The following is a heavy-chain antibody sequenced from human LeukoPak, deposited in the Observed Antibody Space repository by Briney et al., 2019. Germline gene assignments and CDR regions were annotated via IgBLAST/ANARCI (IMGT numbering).Heavy chain of an antibody. Sequence: PSETLSLTCTVSGVSISNHYSSWIRQPPGKGLEWIGYIYYTGNTNYNPSLKSRVTISEDTSKNQVSLRLSSVTAADTALYYCAGIYDSSGYNYFDYWGQGTLVTVSS. CDR2: IYYTGNT. V-gene: IGHV4-59*08. D-gene: IGHD3-22*01. J-gene: IGHJ4*02. CDR1: GVSISNHY. CDR3: AGIYDSSGYNYFDY.